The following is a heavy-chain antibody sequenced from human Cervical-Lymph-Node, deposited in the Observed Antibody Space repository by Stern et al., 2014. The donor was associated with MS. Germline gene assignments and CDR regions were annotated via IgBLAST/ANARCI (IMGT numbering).Heavy chain of an antibody. CDR2: IDPGSGAT. CDR1: GYRFSTFY. V-gene: IGHV1-2*06. J-gene: IGHJ4*02. Sequence: QAQLVQSGAEVKKPGASVKVSCKASGYRFSTFYLHWLRQAPGQGLQWIGRIDPGSGATHSSQTFQGRLTMTRDRSITTAYLELSGLRSDDTAVYYCARIYCSGDECYHSFDTWGQGTLVTVSS. D-gene: IGHD3-16*02. CDR3: ARIYCSGDECYHSFDT.